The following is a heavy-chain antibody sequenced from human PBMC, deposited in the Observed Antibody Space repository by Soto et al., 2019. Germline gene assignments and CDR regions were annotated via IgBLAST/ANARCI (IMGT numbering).Heavy chain of an antibody. D-gene: IGHD6-13*01. CDR1: GYTFTSYY. CDR2: INPSGGST. J-gene: IGHJ4*02. V-gene: IGHV1-46*03. Sequence: QVQLVQSGAEVKKPGASVKVSCKASGYTFTSYYMHWVRQAPGQGLEWMGIINPSGGSTSYAQKFQGRVTMTREMSTSTVYMELRSRRSEDTAVYYCARGGTSSSWYDDDDYWGQGTLVTVSS. CDR3: ARGGTSSSWYDDDDY.